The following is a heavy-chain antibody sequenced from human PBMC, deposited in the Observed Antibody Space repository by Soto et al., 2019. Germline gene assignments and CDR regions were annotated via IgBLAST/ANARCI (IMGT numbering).Heavy chain of an antibody. D-gene: IGHD3-3*01. CDR3: ARGYDFWSGQPDHRKYYYYGMDV. CDR2: IIPIFGTA. CDR1: GGTFSSYA. J-gene: IGHJ6*02. V-gene: IGHV1-69*01. Sequence: QVQLVQSGAEVKKPGSSVKVSCKASGGTFSSYAISWVRQAPGQGLEWMGGIIPIFGTANYAQKFQGRVTITADESTSTAYMELSSLRSEDTAVYYCARGYDFWSGQPDHRKYYYYGMDVWGQGTTVTVSS.